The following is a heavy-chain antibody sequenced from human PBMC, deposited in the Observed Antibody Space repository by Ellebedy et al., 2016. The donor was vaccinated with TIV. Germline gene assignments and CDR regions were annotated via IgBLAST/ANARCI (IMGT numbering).Heavy chain of an antibody. CDR2: INTNTGNP. V-gene: IGHV7-4-1*02. Sequence: ASVKVSCKASGYTFTSYAMNWVRQAPGQGLEWMGWINTNTGNPTYAQGFTGRFVFSLDTSVSTAYLQISSLKAEDTAVYYCARGAAAGFFWYFDLWGRGTLVTVSS. CDR3: ARGAAAGFFWYFDL. CDR1: GYTFTSYA. D-gene: IGHD6-13*01. J-gene: IGHJ2*01.